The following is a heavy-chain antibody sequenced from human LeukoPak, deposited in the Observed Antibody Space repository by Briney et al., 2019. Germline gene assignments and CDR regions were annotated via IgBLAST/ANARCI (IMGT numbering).Heavy chain of an antibody. V-gene: IGHV3-21*01. J-gene: IGHJ6*01. CDR1: GFSFSSYN. Sequence: RPGGSLRLSCAASGFSFSSYNMNWVRQAPGKGLEWVSFISTSGSSKYHADSVKGRFTISRDNAKNSLYLQMNSLRDEDTAVYYCARDFSDGGWLSMDVWGQGTTVIVSS. D-gene: IGHD6-19*01. CDR2: ISTSGSSK. CDR3: ARDFSDGGWLSMDV.